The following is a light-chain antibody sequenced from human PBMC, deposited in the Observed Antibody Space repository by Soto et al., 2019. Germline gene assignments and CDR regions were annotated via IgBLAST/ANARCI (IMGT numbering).Light chain of an antibody. CDR3: QKYNSALGRLT. V-gene: IGKV1-27*01. Sequence: DIQMTQSPSSLSASVGDRVTITCRASQGISNYLAWYQQKPGKVPKLLIYAASTLQSGVPSRFSGSGSGTDFTLTISSLQPEDVATYYCQKYNSALGRLTFGGGTKVDIK. CDR2: AAS. J-gene: IGKJ4*01. CDR1: QGISNY.